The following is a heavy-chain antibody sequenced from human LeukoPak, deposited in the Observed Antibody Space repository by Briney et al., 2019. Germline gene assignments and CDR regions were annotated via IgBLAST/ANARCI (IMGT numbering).Heavy chain of an antibody. J-gene: IGHJ6*02. Sequence: PGRSLRLSCAASGLTFSSYGMHWVRQAPGKGLEWVALIWYDGSNKYYADSVKGRFTISRDNSKNTLYLQMNSLRAEDTAVYYCARDQRGYSYGYNYGMDVWGQGTTVTVSS. V-gene: IGHV3-33*01. CDR1: GLTFSSYG. CDR2: IWYDGSNK. D-gene: IGHD5-18*01. CDR3: ARDQRGYSYGYNYGMDV.